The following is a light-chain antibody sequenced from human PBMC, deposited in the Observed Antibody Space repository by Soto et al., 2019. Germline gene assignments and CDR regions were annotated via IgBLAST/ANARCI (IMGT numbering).Light chain of an antibody. CDR3: QQRSNWPRT. CDR1: QSVSSY. J-gene: IGKJ4*01. Sequence: EIVLTQSPATLSLSPGERATLSCRASQSVSSYLGWYQQKPGQAPRLLIYDASNRATGIPARFSGSGSGTDFTLTISSLEPEDFAVYYFQQRSNWPRTFGGGTKVEIK. CDR2: DAS. V-gene: IGKV3-11*01.